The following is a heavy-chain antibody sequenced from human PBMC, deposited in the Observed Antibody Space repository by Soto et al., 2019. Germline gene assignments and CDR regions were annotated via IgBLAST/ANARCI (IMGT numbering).Heavy chain of an antibody. J-gene: IGHJ6*02. CDR2: IIPIFGTA. Sequence: SVKVSCKASGGTFSSYAISWVRQAPGQGLEWMGGIIPIFGTANYAQKLQGRVTITADKSTSTAYMELRSLRSEDTAVYYCAREYDFWSGYYIPIQQKYYYYGMDVWGQGTTVTVSS. D-gene: IGHD3-3*01. CDR1: GGTFSSYA. CDR3: AREYDFWSGYYIPIQQKYYYYGMDV. V-gene: IGHV1-69*06.